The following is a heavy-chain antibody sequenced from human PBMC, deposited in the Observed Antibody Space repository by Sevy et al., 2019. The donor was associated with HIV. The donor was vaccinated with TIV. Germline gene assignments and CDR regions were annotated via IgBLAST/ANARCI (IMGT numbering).Heavy chain of an antibody. CDR2: ISNYNSNK. Sequence: ASVKVSCEASGYTFSSYGITWVRQAPGQGLEWLGWISNYNSNKRSVQKFQDRVSMTTDTSTSTAYMELGSLRKDDTAVYYCARGVSVVATTGVWFDPWGKGTLVTVSS. CDR1: GYTFSSYG. CDR3: ARGVSVVATTGVWFDP. J-gene: IGHJ5*02. D-gene: IGHD5-12*01. V-gene: IGHV1-18*01.